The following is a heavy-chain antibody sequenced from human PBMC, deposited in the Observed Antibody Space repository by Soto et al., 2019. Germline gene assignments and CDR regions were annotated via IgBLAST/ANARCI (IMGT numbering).Heavy chain of an antibody. CDR3: ATPLGGYERDFDYFGMDV. D-gene: IGHD3-16*01. J-gene: IGHJ6*02. V-gene: IGHV1-24*01. Sequence: ASVKVSCKVSGYILTELSMHWVRQAPGKGLEWMGSFDPEDGETIYAQKFQRSDTMTAATSTDTAYKELRSRRTDDKAANYCATPLGGYERDFDYFGMDVWGQGIT. CDR1: GYILTELS. CDR2: FDPEDGET.